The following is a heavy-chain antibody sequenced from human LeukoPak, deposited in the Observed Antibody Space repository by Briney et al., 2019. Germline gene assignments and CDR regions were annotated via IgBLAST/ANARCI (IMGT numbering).Heavy chain of an antibody. D-gene: IGHD6-6*01. CDR2: ISGSGGST. V-gene: IGHV3-23*01. Sequence: GGSLRLSCAASGFTFSSYSMNWVRQAPGKGLEWVSAISGSGGSTYYADSVKGRFTISRDNSKNTLYLQMNSLRAEDTAVYYCAKDRKIAAPYNWFDPWGQGTLVTVSS. J-gene: IGHJ5*02. CDR1: GFTFSSYS. CDR3: AKDRKIAAPYNWFDP.